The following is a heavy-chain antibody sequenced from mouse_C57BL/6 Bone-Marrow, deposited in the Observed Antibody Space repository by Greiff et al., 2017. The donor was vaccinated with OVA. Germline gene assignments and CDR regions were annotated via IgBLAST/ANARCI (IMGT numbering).Heavy chain of an antibody. J-gene: IGHJ2*01. CDR1: GFTFSDYY. CDR3: ARGDYDGAY. V-gene: IGHV5-12*01. D-gene: IGHD2-4*01. Sequence: EVQRVESGGGLVQPGGSLKLSCAASGFTFSDYYMYWVRQTPEKRLEWVAYISNGGGSTYYPDTVKGRFTISRDNAKNTLYLQMSRLKSEDTAMYYCARGDYDGAYWGQGTTLTVSS. CDR2: ISNGGGST.